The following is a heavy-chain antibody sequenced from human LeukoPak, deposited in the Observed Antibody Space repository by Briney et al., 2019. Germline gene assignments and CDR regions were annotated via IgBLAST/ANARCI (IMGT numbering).Heavy chain of an antibody. V-gene: IGHV1-69*13. D-gene: IGHD3-3*01. CDR1: GYTFTAYY. CDR2: IIPIFGTA. CDR3: ARELGVVKMDV. J-gene: IGHJ6*04. Sequence: SVKVSCKASGYTFTAYYIHWVRQAPGQGLEWMGGIIPIFGTANYAQKFQGRVTITADESTSTAYMELGSLRSEDTAVYYCARELGVVKMDVWGKGTTVTVSS.